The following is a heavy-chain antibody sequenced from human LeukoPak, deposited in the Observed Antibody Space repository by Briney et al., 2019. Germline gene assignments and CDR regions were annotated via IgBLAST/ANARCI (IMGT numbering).Heavy chain of an antibody. D-gene: IGHD1-26*01. CDR3: ARVNSGSYRNNWFDP. V-gene: IGHV4-59*01. CDR1: GGSISSYY. CDR2: IYYSGST. Sequence: PSETLSLTCTVSGGSISSYYWSWIRQRPGKGLEWIGYIYYSGSTNYNPSLKSRVTISVDTSKNQFSLKLSSVTAADTAVYYCARVNSGSYRNNWFDPWGQGTLVTVSS. J-gene: IGHJ5*02.